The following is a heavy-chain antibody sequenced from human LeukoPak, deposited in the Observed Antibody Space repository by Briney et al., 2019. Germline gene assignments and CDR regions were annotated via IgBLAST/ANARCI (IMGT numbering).Heavy chain of an antibody. V-gene: IGHV3-30*18. D-gene: IGHD2-15*01. CDR3: AKIGSAGGY. CDR2: ISYDGSNK. CDR1: GFAFSSYD. J-gene: IGHJ4*02. Sequence: VGSLSLSCAASGFAFSSYDMDWVRQAPGEGVEWGAGISYDGSNKYYADSVKGRFTISRDNSKNTLYLQMNSLRAEDTAVYYCAKIGSAGGYWGQGTLVTVSS.